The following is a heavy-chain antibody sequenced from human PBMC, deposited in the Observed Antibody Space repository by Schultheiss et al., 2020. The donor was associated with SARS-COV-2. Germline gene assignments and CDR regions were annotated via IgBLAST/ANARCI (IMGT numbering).Heavy chain of an antibody. CDR3: TTDPGRVVPAARRYYYYGMDV. V-gene: IGHV3-15*01. CDR2: IKSKTDGGTT. D-gene: IGHD2-2*01. Sequence: GGSLRLSCAASGFTFSNAWMSWVRQAPGKGLEWVGRIKSKTDGGTTDYAAPVKGRFTISRDDSKNTLYLQMNSLKTEDTAVYYCTTDPGRVVPAARRYYYYGMDVWGQGTTVTVSS. J-gene: IGHJ6*02. CDR1: GFTFSNAW.